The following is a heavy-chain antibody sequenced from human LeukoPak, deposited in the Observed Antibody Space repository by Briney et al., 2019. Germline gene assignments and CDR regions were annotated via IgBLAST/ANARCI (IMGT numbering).Heavy chain of an antibody. V-gene: IGHV3-23*01. CDR3: ATKAATGTYFFNY. J-gene: IGHJ4*02. Sequence: PGGSLRLPCAASGFTFTTYAMSWVRQAPGRGLEWVSIISDSGGGTYYADSVKGRFTISRDNSKNTLYLQMSSLRAEDTAVYFCATKAATGTYFFNYWGQGTLVTVSS. CDR1: GFTFTTYA. D-gene: IGHD6-13*01. CDR2: ISDSGGGT.